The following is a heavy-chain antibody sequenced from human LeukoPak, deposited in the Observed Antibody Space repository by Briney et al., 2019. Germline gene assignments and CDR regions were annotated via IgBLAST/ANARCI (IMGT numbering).Heavy chain of an antibody. CDR2: IKQDGSEK. V-gene: IGHV3-7*01. Sequence: GGSLRLSCAASGFTFSSYWMSWVRQAPGKGLEWVANIKQDGSEKYYVDSVKGRFTISRDNAKNSLYLQMNSLKAEDTAVYYCAREYSSSWYMGYYYYMDVWGKGTTATVSS. D-gene: IGHD6-13*01. CDR1: GFTFSSYW. J-gene: IGHJ6*03. CDR3: AREYSSSWYMGYYYYMDV.